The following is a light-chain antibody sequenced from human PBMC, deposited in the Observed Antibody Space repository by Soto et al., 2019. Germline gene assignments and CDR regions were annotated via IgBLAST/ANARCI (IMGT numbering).Light chain of an antibody. J-gene: IGKJ1*01. V-gene: IGKV1-5*03. CDR3: QQYNSYSWT. Sequence: DIQMPQSPSTLSASVGDRVTITCRASQSISSWLAWYQQKPGKAPKLLIYKASSLESGVPLRFSGSGSGTEFTLTISSLQPDDFATYYCQQYNSYSWTFGQGTKVDIK. CDR2: KAS. CDR1: QSISSW.